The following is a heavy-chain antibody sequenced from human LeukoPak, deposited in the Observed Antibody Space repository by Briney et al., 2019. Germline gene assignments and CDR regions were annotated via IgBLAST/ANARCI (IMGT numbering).Heavy chain of an antibody. J-gene: IGHJ5*02. CDR1: GGTFSSYA. V-gene: IGHV1-69*13. Sequence: ASVTVSCKASGGTFSSYAISWVRQAPGQGLEWMGGIIPIFGTANYAQKFQGRVTITADESTSTAYMELSSLRSEDTAVYYCARGGYSYTGSWFDPWGQGTLVTVSS. CDR2: IIPIFGTA. CDR3: ARGGYSYTGSWFDP. D-gene: IGHD5-18*01.